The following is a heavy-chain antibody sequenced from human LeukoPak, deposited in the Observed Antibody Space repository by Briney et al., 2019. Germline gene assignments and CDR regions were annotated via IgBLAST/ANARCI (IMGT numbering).Heavy chain of an antibody. CDR3: ARGDVEYSSTPDY. D-gene: IGHD6-6*01. CDR1: GDSISSGSYY. Sequence: SQTLSLTCTVPGDSISSGSYYWRWIRQPAGKGLEWIGRIYTSGSTNYNPSLKSRVTISVDTSKNQFSLKLSSVTAADTAVYYCARGDVEYSSTPDYWGQGTLVTVSS. CDR2: IYTSGST. J-gene: IGHJ4*02. V-gene: IGHV4-61*02.